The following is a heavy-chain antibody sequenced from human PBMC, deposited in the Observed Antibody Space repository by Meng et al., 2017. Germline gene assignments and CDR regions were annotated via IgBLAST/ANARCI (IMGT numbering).Heavy chain of an antibody. CDR2: ISSSSSYI. J-gene: IGHJ3*02. D-gene: IGHD2-15*01. CDR1: GFTFSSYS. Sequence: GESLKISCAASGFTFSSYSMNWVRQAPGTGLEWVSSISSSSSYIYYADSVKGRFTISRDNAKNSLYLQMNSLRAEDTAVYYCARVDKGGSIRTYAFDIWGQGTMVTVSS. CDR3: ARVDKGGSIRTYAFDI. V-gene: IGHV3-21*01.